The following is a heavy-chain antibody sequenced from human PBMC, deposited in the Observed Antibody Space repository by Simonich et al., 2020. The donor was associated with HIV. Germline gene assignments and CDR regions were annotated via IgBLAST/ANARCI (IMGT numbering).Heavy chain of an antibody. J-gene: IGHJ4*02. V-gene: IGHV4-34*01. Sequence: QVQLQQWGAGLLKPSETLSLTCAVYGGSFRVYYWSWIRQPPGKGLEWIGEIKHSGITNYKSSLNSRATISVDKSKNQFSLKLSSVTAADTAIYYCARRDRELILYFDYWGQGNLVTVSS. D-gene: IGHD3-3*01. CDR3: ARRDRELILYFDY. CDR1: GGSFRVYY. CDR2: IKHSGIT.